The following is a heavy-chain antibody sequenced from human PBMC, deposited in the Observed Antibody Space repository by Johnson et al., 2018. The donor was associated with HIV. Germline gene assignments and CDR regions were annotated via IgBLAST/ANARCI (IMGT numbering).Heavy chain of an antibody. D-gene: IGHD1-26*01. CDR2: IKQDGNEK. Sequence: VQLVESGGGLVQPGGSLRLSCAASGFSFSSYWMSWVRQAPGKGLQWVANIKQDGNEKYYVDSVKGRFSISRDNAKNSRHLQMKSLSAEDTAVYYCARSLGVVGAIGKGAFDIWGQGTMVTVSS. J-gene: IGHJ3*02. CDR3: ARSLGVVGAIGKGAFDI. V-gene: IGHV3-7*05. CDR1: GFSFSSYW.